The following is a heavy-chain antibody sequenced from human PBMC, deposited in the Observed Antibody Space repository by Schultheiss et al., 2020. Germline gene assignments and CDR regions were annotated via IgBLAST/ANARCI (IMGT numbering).Heavy chain of an antibody. CDR3: ASHSSWYGIRFDP. Sequence: SETLSLTCTVSGGYVSTTSYYWGWIRQPPGKGLEWIGNIYYTGSTYSNPSLKSRVTLSTDTSNNQFSLKLSSVTAADTAVYYCASHSSWYGIRFDPWGQGTLVTVSS. V-gene: IGHV4-39*01. CDR1: GGYVSTTSYY. CDR2: IYYTGST. J-gene: IGHJ5*02. D-gene: IGHD6-13*01.